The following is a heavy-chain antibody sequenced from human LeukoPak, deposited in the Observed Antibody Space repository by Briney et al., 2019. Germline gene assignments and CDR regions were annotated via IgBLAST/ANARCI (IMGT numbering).Heavy chain of an antibody. Sequence: GGSLRLSCAASGFPFSSYAMSWVRQAPGKGLEWVSAISGSGGSTYYADSVKGRFAISRDNSKNTLYLQMNSLRAEDTAVYYCAKEGGTSCYSCRYYYYYGMDVWGQGTTVTVSS. CDR3: AKEGGTSCYSCRYYYYYGMDV. CDR1: GFPFSSYA. D-gene: IGHD2-2*02. CDR2: ISGSGGST. J-gene: IGHJ6*02. V-gene: IGHV3-23*01.